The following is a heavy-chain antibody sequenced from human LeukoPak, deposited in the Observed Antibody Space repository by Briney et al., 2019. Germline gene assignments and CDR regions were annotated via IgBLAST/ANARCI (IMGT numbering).Heavy chain of an antibody. CDR1: GFTFSSYG. CDR2: ISYDGSNK. J-gene: IGHJ3*02. D-gene: IGHD2-15*01. Sequence: GGSLRLSCAASGFTFSSYGMHWVRQAPGKGLEWVAVISYDGSNKYCADSVKGRFTISRDNSKNTLYLQMNSLRAEDTAVYYCAKLPMEPGYCSGGSCSDIWGQGTMVTVSS. V-gene: IGHV3-30*18. CDR3: AKLPMEPGYCSGGSCSDI.